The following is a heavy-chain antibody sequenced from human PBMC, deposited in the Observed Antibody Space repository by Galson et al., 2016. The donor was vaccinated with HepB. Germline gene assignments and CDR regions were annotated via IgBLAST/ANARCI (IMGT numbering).Heavy chain of an antibody. CDR2: ISYDGSSK. CDR1: GFTFSNYA. Sequence: SLRLSCAASGFTFSNYAMSWVRQAPGKGLEWVAVISYDGSSKYYAGSVKGRFTISRDNSKNTLYVQMNSLRAEDTAVYYCARDYVPGAWGQGVLVTVSS. D-gene: IGHD3-10*01. CDR3: ARDYVPGA. V-gene: IGHV3-30*03. J-gene: IGHJ5*02.